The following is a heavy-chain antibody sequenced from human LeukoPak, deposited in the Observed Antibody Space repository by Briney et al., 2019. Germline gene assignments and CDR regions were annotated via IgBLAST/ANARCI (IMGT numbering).Heavy chain of an antibody. J-gene: IGHJ5*02. CDR1: GDSISSSSYY. V-gene: IGHV4-39*07. CDR2: MYYSGNT. CDR3: ARDLGVVPAWGRFDP. Sequence: SETLSLTCTVSGDSISSSSYYWGWIRQPPGKGLEWIGTMYYSGNTYHNPSLKSRVTISGDTSKNQFSLNLSSVTAADTAVYYCARDLGVVPAWGRFDPWGQGTLVTVSS. D-gene: IGHD2-2*01.